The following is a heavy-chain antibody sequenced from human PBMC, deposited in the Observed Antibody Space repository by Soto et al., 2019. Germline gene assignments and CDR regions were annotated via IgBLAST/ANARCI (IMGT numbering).Heavy chain of an antibody. J-gene: IGHJ4*02. CDR1: GGSISTYY. CDR2: IYYSGST. D-gene: IGHD2-2*02. V-gene: IGHV4-59*01. CDR3: ARNTPNFFDY. Sequence: SETLSLTCTVSGGSISTYYWSWIRQPPGKGLEWIGYIYYSGSTNYNPSLKSRVTISVDTSKNQFSLKLSSVTAADTAVDYCARNTPNFFDYWGQGTLVTVSS.